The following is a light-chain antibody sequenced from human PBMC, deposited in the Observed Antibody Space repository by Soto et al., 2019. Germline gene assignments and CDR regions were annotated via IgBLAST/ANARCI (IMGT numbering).Light chain of an antibody. V-gene: IGKV2-30*02. CDR2: KVS. CDR1: QSLVHSDGNTY. CDR3: MQGTYWLRT. J-gene: IGKJ1*01. Sequence: DVVLTQTPLSLPVTLGQSASISCRSSQSLVHSDGNTYLNWFQQRPGQSPRRLIYKVSNRDSGVPDRFGGSGSGTDFTLKISRVEAEDAGVYYCMQGTYWLRTFGQGTKVEIK.